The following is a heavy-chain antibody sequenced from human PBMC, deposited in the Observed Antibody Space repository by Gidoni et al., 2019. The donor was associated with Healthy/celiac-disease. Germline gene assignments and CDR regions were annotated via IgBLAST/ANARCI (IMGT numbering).Heavy chain of an antibody. CDR3: AKRGAAAGYYYYGMDV. J-gene: IGHJ6*02. V-gene: IGHV3-23*01. D-gene: IGHD6-13*01. CDR2: ISGSGGIT. Sequence: EVQLLESGGGLVQPGGSLRLSCAASGFPFSSYAMSGVRQAPGKGLEWVSAISGSGGITYYADSVKGRFTISRDNCKNTLYLQMNSLRAEDTAVYYCAKRGAAAGYYYYGMDVWGQGTTVTVSS. CDR1: GFPFSSYA.